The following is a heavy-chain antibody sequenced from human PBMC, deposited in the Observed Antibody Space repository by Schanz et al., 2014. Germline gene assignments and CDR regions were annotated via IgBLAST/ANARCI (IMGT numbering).Heavy chain of an antibody. CDR1: TFTFSSYW. J-gene: IGHJ6*02. CDR2: IDRDGSRT. CDR3: ARGGYSYGSGYHAMDV. D-gene: IGHD5-18*01. V-gene: IGHV3-74*01. Sequence: EVQLVESGGGLVQPGGSLRLSCAASTFTFSSYWMHWVRQAPGKGLVWVSRIDRDGSRTNYADSVKGRFTISRDNAKRTVYPQLNSLGLEAMPVYCCARGGYSYGSGYHAMDVWGQGPGATVSS.